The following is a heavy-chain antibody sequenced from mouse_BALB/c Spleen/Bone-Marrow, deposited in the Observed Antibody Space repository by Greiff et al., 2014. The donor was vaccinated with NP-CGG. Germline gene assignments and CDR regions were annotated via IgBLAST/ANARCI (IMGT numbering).Heavy chain of an antibody. Sequence: EVKLQESGPGLVKPSQSLSLTCTVTGYSITSDYAWNWIRQFPGNKLEWMGYISYSGSTSYNPSLKSRISITRDTSKNQFFLQLNSVTTEDTATYYCARDVYAMDYWGQGTSVTVSS. CDR2: ISYSGST. J-gene: IGHJ4*01. CDR1: GYSITSDYA. V-gene: IGHV3-2*02. CDR3: ARDVYAMDY.